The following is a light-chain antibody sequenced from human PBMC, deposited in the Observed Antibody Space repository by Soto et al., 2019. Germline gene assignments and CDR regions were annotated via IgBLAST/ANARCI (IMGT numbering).Light chain of an antibody. V-gene: IGKV3-15*01. CDR1: QSVTTN. CDR3: QQYNNWPPWT. CDR2: GAS. Sequence: TQSPSTLSVSTGERATLSCRASQSVTTNMAWYQQKPGQAPRLLIYGASTRATGIPARFSGSGSGTDFTLTISSLQSEDFAVYYCQQYNNWPPWTFGQGTKVDIK. J-gene: IGKJ1*01.